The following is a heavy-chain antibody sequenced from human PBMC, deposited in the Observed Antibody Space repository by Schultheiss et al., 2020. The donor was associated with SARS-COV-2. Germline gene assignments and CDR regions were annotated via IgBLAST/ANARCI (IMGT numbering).Heavy chain of an antibody. CDR1: GYTFTNYF. V-gene: IGHV1-46*01. J-gene: IGHJ5*02. CDR2: INPSDGST. D-gene: IGHD6-6*01. CDR3: ARAWPFLAAREGHWFDP. Sequence: ASVKVSCKASGYTFTNYFIHWVRQAPGQGLEWMGIINPSDGSTSYAQKFQGRVTMTGDTSTSTVYMEVSSLRSEDTAVYYCARAWPFLAAREGHWFDPWGQGTLVTVSS.